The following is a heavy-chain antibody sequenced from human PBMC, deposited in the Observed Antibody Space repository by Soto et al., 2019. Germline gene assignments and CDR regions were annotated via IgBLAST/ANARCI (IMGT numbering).Heavy chain of an antibody. Sequence: QVLLVESGGGVVQPRRSLRLSCAASEFTFSTYPMHWVRQAPGKGLEWVAVISYDGTNTYYADSVKGRFTISRDNSKNTLSLQMNSLRGDDTAVYYCARGASDFWNAYPEIHFFDYCGQGAPVFVSS. CDR2: ISYDGTNT. CDR3: ARGASDFWNAYPEIHFFDY. D-gene: IGHD3-3*01. V-gene: IGHV3-30-3*01. J-gene: IGHJ4*02. CDR1: EFTFSTYP.